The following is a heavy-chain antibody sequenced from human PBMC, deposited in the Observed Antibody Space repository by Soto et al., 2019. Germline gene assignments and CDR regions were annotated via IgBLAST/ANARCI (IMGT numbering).Heavy chain of an antibody. CDR2: VSGDASNT. J-gene: IGHJ4*02. CDR3: ARDVRASGEMFDY. Sequence: GGSLRLSCAASGFTFTNYGLSWVRQAPGKGLDWVATVSGDASNTHYADSVKGRFTISRDNSKSALFLQMKSLRVEDTAIYYCARDVRASGEMFDYWGQGTQVTVSS. V-gene: IGHV3-23*01. D-gene: IGHD4-17*01. CDR1: GFTFTNYG.